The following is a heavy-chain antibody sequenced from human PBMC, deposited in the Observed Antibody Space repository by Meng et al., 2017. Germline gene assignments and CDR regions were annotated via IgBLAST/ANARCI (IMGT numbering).Heavy chain of an antibody. D-gene: IGHD3-10*01. CDR1: GFSLSTSRVG. Sequence: SGPTLVKPTQTLTPICTFSGFSLSTSRVGVRWIRRPPGKALEWLALIYWNDDKRYSTSLKSRLTITKDTSINQVVLTMTNMDPVDTATYCCAHSIRRTMVRGVIIATNYFGYWGQGTLVTVSS. J-gene: IGHJ4*02. V-gene: IGHV2-5*01. CDR2: IYWNDDK. CDR3: AHSIRRTMVRGVIIATNYFGY.